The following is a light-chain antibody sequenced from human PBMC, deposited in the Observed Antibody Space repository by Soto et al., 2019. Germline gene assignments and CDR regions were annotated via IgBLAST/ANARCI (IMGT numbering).Light chain of an antibody. CDR3: QQYNKWRT. CDR2: GAS. V-gene: IGKV3-15*01. CDR1: QSIRTS. Sequence: EVVLTQSPATLSLSPGERATLSCRASQSIRTSLAWYQQKPGQAPRLVIYGASTRATGIPARISGSGSGTEFTLTISSLQSEDFAVYYCQQYNKWRTFGQGTKVDIK. J-gene: IGKJ1*01.